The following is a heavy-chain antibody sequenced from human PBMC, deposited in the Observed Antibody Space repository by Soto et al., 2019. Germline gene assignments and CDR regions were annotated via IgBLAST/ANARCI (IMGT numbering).Heavy chain of an antibody. D-gene: IGHD2-15*01. CDR3: YYSGPVAATSSYYYGMDV. J-gene: IGHJ6*02. CDR1: VFTFSSYA. Sequence: PWGSLLLSCAASVFTFSSYAMSWVRQAPGKGLEWVSAISGSGGSTYYADSVKGRFTISSDNSKNTLYLQMNSLRAEDTAVDYCYYSGPVAATSSYYYGMDVWGQGTTVTVSS. CDR2: ISGSGGST. V-gene: IGHV3-23*01.